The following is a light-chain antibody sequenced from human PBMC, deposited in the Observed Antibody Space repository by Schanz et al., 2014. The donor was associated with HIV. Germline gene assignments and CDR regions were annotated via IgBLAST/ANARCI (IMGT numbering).Light chain of an antibody. Sequence: QSVLTQPPSVSGAPGQRVTISCTGNSSNMGTGFDVHWYQLLPGTAPKVLIFANTHRPSGVPDRFSGSKSGTSASLAITGLQAEDEGDYYCQSYDSSLSAVAFGVGTKLTVL. CDR1: SSNMGTGFD. CDR2: ANT. J-gene: IGLJ2*01. CDR3: QSYDSSLSAVA. V-gene: IGLV1-40*01.